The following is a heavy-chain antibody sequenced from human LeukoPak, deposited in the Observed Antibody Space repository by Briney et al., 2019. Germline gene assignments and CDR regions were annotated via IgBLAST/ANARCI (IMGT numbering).Heavy chain of an antibody. CDR2: ISYDGSNK. J-gene: IGHJ4*02. V-gene: IGHV3-30*18. CDR3: AKPPNLYDILTGFDY. D-gene: IGHD3-9*01. CDR1: GFTFISYG. Sequence: PGGSLRLSCAASGFTFISYGMHWVRQAPGKGLEWVAVISYDGSNKYYADSVKGRFTISRDNSKNTLYLQMSSLRAEDTAVYYCAKPPNLYDILTGFDYWGQGTLVTVSS.